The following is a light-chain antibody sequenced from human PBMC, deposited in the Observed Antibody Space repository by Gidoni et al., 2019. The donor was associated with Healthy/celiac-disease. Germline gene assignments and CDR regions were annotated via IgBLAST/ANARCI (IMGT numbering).Light chain of an antibody. J-gene: IGKJ1*01. CDR2: AAS. Sequence: DIQMTQSPSSLSASVGDRVTITCRASQSISSYINWYQQKTGKAPKLLIYAASSLQSGVPSRFSGSGSGTDFTLTISSLQPEDFATYYCQQSYRTPRTFGQGTKVEIK. V-gene: IGKV1-39*01. CDR3: QQSYRTPRT. CDR1: QSISSY.